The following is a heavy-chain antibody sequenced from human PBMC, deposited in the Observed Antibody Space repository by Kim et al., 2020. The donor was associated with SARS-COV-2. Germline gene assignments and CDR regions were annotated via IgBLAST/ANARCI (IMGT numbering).Heavy chain of an antibody. CDR1: GFTLSTYW. Sequence: GGSLRLSCEGAGFTLSTYWMNWVRQAPGKGLEWLANINQDGSEKHYEGSVKGRFTISRDNAQNSVYLQMNDLRVDDTAVYFCARGPLPHYGAGGSFD. CDR3: ARGPLPHYGAGGSFD. D-gene: IGHD3-10*01. J-gene: IGHJ5*01. CDR2: INQDGSEK. V-gene: IGHV3-7*03.